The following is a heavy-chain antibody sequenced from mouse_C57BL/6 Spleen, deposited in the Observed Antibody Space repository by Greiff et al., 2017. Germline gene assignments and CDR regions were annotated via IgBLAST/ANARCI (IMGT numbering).Heavy chain of an antibody. CDR1: GFTFSSYA. D-gene: IGHD2-1*01. CDR3: ARAYGNYGGDFDY. V-gene: IGHV5-4*03. J-gene: IGHJ2*01. CDR2: ISDGGSYT. Sequence: EVKLMESGGGLVKPGGSLKLSCAASGFTFSSYAMSWVRQTPEKRLEWVATISDGGSYTYYPDNVKGRFTISRDNAKNNLYLQMSHLKSEVTAMYYCARAYGNYGGDFDYWGQGTTLTVSS.